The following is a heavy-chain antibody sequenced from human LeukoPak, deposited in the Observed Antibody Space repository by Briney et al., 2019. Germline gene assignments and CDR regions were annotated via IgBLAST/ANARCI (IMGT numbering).Heavy chain of an antibody. CDR3: ARGKTYYDISKDAFDI. CDR1: SGSISSYY. V-gene: IGHV4-59*01. J-gene: IGHJ3*02. CDR2: IYYSGST. D-gene: IGHD3-22*01. Sequence: SETLSPTCTVSSGSISSYYWSWIRQPPGKGLEGIGDIYYSGSTNYNPSLKSRVTISVDTSKNQFSLKLSSVTAADTAVYYCARGKTYYDISKDAFDIWGQGTMVTVSS.